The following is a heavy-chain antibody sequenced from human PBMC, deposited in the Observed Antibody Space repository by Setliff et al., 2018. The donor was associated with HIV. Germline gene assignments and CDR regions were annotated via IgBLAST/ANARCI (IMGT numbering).Heavy chain of an antibody. V-gene: IGHV3-74*01. CDR3: HSGYDTEEQSYFDY. D-gene: IGHD5-12*01. Sequence: GGSLRLSCAASGFTFSSYNMNWVRQAPGKGLEWVSRVNSDGSSKTYADSVKDRFTISRDNAKNTLYLQMNSLRAEDTGVYYCHSGYDTEEQSYFDYWGQGTLVTVSS. J-gene: IGHJ4*02. CDR1: GFTFSSYN. CDR2: VNSDGSSK.